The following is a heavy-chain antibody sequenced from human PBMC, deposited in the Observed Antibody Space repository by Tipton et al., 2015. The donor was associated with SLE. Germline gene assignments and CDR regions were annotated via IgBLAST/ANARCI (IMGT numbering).Heavy chain of an antibody. V-gene: IGHV3-7*01. CDR2: IKQDGSEK. Sequence: SLRLSCAAPGFTFSSYAMSWVRQAPGKGLEWVANIKQDGSEKYYVDSVKGRFTISRDNAKNSLYLQMNSLRAEDTAVYYCTRDLPWFDPWGQGTLVTVSS. CDR1: GFTFSSYA. J-gene: IGHJ5*02. CDR3: TRDLPWFDP.